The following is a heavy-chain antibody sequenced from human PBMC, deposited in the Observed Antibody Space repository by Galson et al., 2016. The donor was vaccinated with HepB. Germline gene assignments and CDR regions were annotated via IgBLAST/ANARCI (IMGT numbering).Heavy chain of an antibody. CDR1: GASLSSGGNY. D-gene: IGHD1-1*01. J-gene: IGHJ4*02. V-gene: IGHV4-61*08. CDR3: ARGWARYDLPPLDY. Sequence: SETLSLTCTVSGASLSSGGNYWSWIRQHPGKGLEWIGYIYYSGSANYKPSLKSGTTKYNSSLRNRLTISLDTSKNQFTLRLRSVTAADTAKYYCARGWARYDLPPLDYWGQGALVIVSS. CDR2: IYYSGSA.